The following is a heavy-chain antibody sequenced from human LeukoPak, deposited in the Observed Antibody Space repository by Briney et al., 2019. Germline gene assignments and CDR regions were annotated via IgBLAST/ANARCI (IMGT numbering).Heavy chain of an antibody. J-gene: IGHJ4*02. Sequence: PSETLSLTCTVSGGSISSYYWSWIRQPPGKGLEWIGYIYYSGSTNYNPSLKSRVTISVDTSKNQFSLKLSSVTAADTAVYYCARGSPENDGYSYGMLFDYWGQGTLVTVSS. CDR2: IYYSGST. CDR3: ARGSPENDGYSYGMLFDY. D-gene: IGHD5-18*01. V-gene: IGHV4-59*01. CDR1: GGSISSYY.